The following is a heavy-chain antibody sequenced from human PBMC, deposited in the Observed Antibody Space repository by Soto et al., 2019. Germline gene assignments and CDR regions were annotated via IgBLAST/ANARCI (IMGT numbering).Heavy chain of an antibody. D-gene: IGHD3-10*01. V-gene: IGHV4-39*01. Sequence: PSETLSLTCTVSGGSISSSSYYWGWIRQPPGKGLEWIGTIYYSGSTYYNPSLKSRVTVSVDTSKNQFSLKLSSVTAADTAVYYCARQQYYGSGSYSHFDYWGQGTLVTVSS. CDR1: GGSISSSSYY. CDR3: ARQQYYGSGSYSHFDY. CDR2: IYYSGST. J-gene: IGHJ4*02.